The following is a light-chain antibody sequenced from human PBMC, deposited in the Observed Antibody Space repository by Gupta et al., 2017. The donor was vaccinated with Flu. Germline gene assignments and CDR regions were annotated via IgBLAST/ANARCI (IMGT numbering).Light chain of an antibody. CDR1: QSINTY. Sequence: GDRVTITCRATQSINTYLNWYQQKPGKAPKLLIYAASSLQSGAPSRFSGSGSGTDFTLTISSLQPEDFATYYCQESYSDSRTFGQGTKVEI. CDR2: AAS. CDR3: QESYSDSRT. J-gene: IGKJ1*01. V-gene: IGKV1-39*01.